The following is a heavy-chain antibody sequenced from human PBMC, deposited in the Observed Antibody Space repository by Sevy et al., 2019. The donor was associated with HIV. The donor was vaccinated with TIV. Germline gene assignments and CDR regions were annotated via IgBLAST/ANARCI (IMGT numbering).Heavy chain of an antibody. Sequence: SETLSLTCTVSGVSISRGGYYWSWIRQHTGKGLEWIGYIYYSGSTWYNPSLKSRVTISLDTSKNQFSLKLRSVTAADTAVYYCAAMDDYGDRNDAFDVWGRGTMVTVSS. CDR2: IYYSGST. CDR1: GVSISRGGYY. J-gene: IGHJ3*01. V-gene: IGHV4-31*03. D-gene: IGHD4-17*01. CDR3: AAMDDYGDRNDAFDV.